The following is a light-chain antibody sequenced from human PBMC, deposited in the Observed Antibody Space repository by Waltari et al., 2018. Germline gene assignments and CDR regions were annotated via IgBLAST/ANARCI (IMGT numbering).Light chain of an antibody. Sequence: QSALTQPASVSGSPGQSITISCPGTSSDVGSYNLVSWYQQHPGKAPKLMIYEGSKRASGFSNRFSGSKSGNTASLTISGLQAEDEADYYCCSYAGSSTVVFGGGTKLTVL. CDR3: CSYAGSSTVV. V-gene: IGLV2-23*01. J-gene: IGLJ2*01. CDR1: SSDVGSYNL. CDR2: EGS.